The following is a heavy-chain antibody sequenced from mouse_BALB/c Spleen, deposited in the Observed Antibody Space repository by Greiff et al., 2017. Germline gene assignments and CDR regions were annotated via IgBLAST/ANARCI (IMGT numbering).Heavy chain of an antibody. Sequence: EVKLMESGGGLVQPGGSMKLSCVASGFTFSSYWMSWVRQSPEKGLEWVAEIRLKSDNYATHYAESVKGKFTISRDDSKSRLYLQMNSLRAEDTGIYYCTPSYYFDYWGQGTTLTVSS. CDR2: IRLKSDNYAT. CDR3: TPSYYFDY. CDR1: GFTFSSYW. J-gene: IGHJ2*01. V-gene: IGHV6-6*02.